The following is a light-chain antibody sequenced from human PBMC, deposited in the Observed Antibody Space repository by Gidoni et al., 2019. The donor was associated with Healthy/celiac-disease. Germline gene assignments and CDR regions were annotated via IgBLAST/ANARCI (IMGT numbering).Light chain of an antibody. J-gene: IGKJ4*01. Sequence: EIVMTQSPATLSVSPGERATLSCRASQSVSSNLAWYQQKPGQAPRLLIYGASTSATGIPAMFSGSGSGTEFTLTISILQSEDFAVYYCQQYNNWPGTFGGGTKVEIK. CDR2: GAS. CDR3: QQYNNWPGT. V-gene: IGKV3-15*01. CDR1: QSVSSN.